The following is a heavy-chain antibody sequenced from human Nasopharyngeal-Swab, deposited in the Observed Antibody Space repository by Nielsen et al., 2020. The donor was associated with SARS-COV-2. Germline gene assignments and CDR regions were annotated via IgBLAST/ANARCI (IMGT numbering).Heavy chain of an antibody. V-gene: IGHV3-21*01. Sequence: GESLKISCAASGFTFSSYSMNWVRQAPGKGLEWVSSISSSSSYIYYADSVKGRFTISRDNAKNSLYLQMNSLRAEDTAVYYCARGSSSSWYNLDYWGQGTLVTVSS. CDR1: GFTFSSYS. D-gene: IGHD6-13*01. CDR2: ISSSSSYI. CDR3: ARGSSSSWYNLDY. J-gene: IGHJ4*02.